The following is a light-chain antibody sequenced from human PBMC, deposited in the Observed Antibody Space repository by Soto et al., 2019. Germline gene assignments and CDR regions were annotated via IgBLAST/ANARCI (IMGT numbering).Light chain of an antibody. J-gene: IGLJ3*02. CDR1: SGHSSYI. V-gene: IGLV4-60*02. Sequence: QPVLTQSSSASASLGSSVKLTCTLSSGHSSYIIAWHQQQPGKAPRYLMKLEGSGSYNQGSGVPDRFSGSSSGADRYLTISNLQFEDEADYYCETWDFNTRVFGGGTKVTVL. CDR2: LEGSGSY. CDR3: ETWDFNTRV.